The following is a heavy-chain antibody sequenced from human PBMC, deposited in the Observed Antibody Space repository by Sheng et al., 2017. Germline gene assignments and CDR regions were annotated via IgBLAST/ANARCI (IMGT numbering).Heavy chain of an antibody. CDR3: AYLWSQSPYGMDV. CDR1: GYTFTSYY. Sequence: QVQLVQSGAEVKKPGASVKVSCKASGYTFTSYYMHWVRQAPGQGLEWMGIINPSGGSTSYAQKFQGRVTMTRDTSTNTVYMELSSLRSEDTAVYYCAYLWSQSPYGMDVWGQGTTVTVSS. J-gene: IGHJ6*02. V-gene: IGHV1-46*01. CDR2: INPSGGST. D-gene: IGHD3-10*01.